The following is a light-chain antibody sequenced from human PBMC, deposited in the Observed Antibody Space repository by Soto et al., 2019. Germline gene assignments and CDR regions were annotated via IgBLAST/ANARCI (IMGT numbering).Light chain of an antibody. Sequence: EMVLTQSPGTLSLSPGERATLSCRGSQSVSSNYITWYQQKPGQAPRRLIFGASSRATGIPDRFSGSGSGTDFTLTISRLEPEDFAVYYCQQFSSYPLTFGGGTKVDI. CDR2: GAS. CDR3: QQFSSYPLT. V-gene: IGKV3-20*01. CDR1: QSVSSNY. J-gene: IGKJ4*01.